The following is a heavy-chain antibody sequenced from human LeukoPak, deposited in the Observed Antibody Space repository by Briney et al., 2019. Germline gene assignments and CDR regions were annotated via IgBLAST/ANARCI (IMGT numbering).Heavy chain of an antibody. CDR2: IYYSGST. V-gene: IGHV4-39*01. Sequence: SETLSLTCTVSGGSISSSSYYWGWTRQPPGKGLEWIGSIYYSGSTYYNPSLKSRVTTSVDTSKNQFSLKLSSVTAADTAVYYCARLYCSSTNCYGFDYWGQGTLVTVSS. J-gene: IGHJ4*02. CDR3: ARLYCSSTNCYGFDY. CDR1: GGSISSSSYY. D-gene: IGHD2-2*01.